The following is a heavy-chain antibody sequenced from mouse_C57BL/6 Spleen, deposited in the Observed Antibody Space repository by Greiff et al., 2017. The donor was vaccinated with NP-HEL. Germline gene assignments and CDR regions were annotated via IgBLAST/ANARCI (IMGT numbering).Heavy chain of an antibody. CDR2: IYPGDGDT. Sequence: QVQLQQSGAELVKPGASVKISCKASGYAFSSYWMNWVKQRPRKGLEWIGQIYPGDGDTNYNGKFKGKATLTADKSSSTAYMQLSSLTSEDSAVYFCASQLGRERYFDVWGTGTTVTVSS. J-gene: IGHJ1*03. CDR1: GYAFSSYW. CDR3: ASQLGRERYFDV. V-gene: IGHV1-80*01. D-gene: IGHD4-1*02.